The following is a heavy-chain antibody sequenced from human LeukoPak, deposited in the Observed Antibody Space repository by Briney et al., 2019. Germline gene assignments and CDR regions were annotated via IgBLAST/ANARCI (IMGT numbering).Heavy chain of an antibody. CDR1: GGSISSGDYY. CDR2: IYYSGST. V-gene: IGHV4-30-4*01. CDR3: ARVAPIITMIGSYWYFDL. J-gene: IGHJ2*01. Sequence: PSETLSLTCTVSGGSISSGDYYWSWIRQPPGKGLEWIGYIYYSGSTYYNPSLKSRVTISVDTSKNQFSLKLSSVTAADTAVYYCARVAPIITMIGSYWYFDLWGRGTLVTVSS. D-gene: IGHD3-22*01.